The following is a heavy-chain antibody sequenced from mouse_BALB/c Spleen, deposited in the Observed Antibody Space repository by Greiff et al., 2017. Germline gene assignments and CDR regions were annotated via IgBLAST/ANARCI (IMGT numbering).Heavy chain of an antibody. CDR2: ISSGGSYT. CDR3: ATYRGAMDD. Sequence: VQLQQSGGGLVKPGGSLKLSCAASGFTFSSYAMSWVRQSPEKRLEWVAEISSGGSYTYYPDTVPGRFTISRDNAKNTLYLEMSSLRSEDTAMYYCATYRGAMDDWGQGTSVTVSS. D-gene: IGHD2-12*01. V-gene: IGHV5-9-4*01. J-gene: IGHJ4*01. CDR1: GFTFSSYA.